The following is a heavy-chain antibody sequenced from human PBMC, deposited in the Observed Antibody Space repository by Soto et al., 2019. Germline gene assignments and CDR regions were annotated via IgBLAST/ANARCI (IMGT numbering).Heavy chain of an antibody. Sequence: EVQLLESGGGLVQPGGSLRLSCAASGFTFSSYAMSWVRQAPGKGLEWGSAISGSGGSTYYADSVKGRFTISRDNSKNTLYLQMNSLRAEDTAVYYCAKDLLNDSGAFDIWGQGTMVTVSS. J-gene: IGHJ3*02. V-gene: IGHV3-23*01. CDR1: GFTFSSYA. D-gene: IGHD1-1*01. CDR2: ISGSGGST. CDR3: AKDLLNDSGAFDI.